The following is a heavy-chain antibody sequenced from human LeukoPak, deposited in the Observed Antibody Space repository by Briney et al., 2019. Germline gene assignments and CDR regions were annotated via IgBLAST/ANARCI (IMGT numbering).Heavy chain of an antibody. D-gene: IGHD6-19*01. CDR2: IYYSGST. CDR1: GGSIRSYY. V-gene: IGHV4-59*08. J-gene: IGHJ4*02. CDR3: ARRDSSGWSYFDY. Sequence: PSGTLSLTCTVSGGSIRSYYWSWIRQPPGKGLEWIGYIYYSGSTNYNPSLKSRVTISVDTSKNQFSLKLSSVTAADTAVYYCARRDSSGWSYFDYWGQGTLVTVSS.